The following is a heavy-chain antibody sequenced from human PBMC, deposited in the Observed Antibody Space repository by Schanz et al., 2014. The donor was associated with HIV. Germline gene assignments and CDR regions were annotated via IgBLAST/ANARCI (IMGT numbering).Heavy chain of an antibody. V-gene: IGHV3-30*03. CDR1: GFAFDNYG. CDR2: MSYDGIRK. J-gene: IGHJ4*02. Sequence: VQLLESGGGFVQPGGSLRLSCAASGFAFDNYGMHWVRQAPGKGLEWVAVMSYDGIRKNYADSVKGRFTISRDNSKNTVYLQINSLRAEDTAVYYCASPSVAANTNFDYWGQGTLVTVSP. D-gene: IGHD6-19*01. CDR3: ASPSVAANTNFDY.